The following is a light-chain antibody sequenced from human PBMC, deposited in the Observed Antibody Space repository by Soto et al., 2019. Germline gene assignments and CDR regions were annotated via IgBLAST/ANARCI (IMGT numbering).Light chain of an antibody. Sequence: QSVLTQPPSVSGAPGQRVTISCTGSSSNIGAGYDVHWYQQLPGTAPNLLIYGNSNRPSGVPDRFSGSKSGTSASLAITGLQAEDEADYYCQSYDSSPVVFGGGTKLTVL. J-gene: IGLJ2*01. CDR2: GNS. CDR3: QSYDSSPVV. V-gene: IGLV1-40*01. CDR1: SSNIGAGYD.